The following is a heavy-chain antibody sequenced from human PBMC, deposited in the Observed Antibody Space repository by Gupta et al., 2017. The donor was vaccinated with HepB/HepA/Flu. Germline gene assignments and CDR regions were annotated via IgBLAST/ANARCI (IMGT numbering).Heavy chain of an antibody. CDR3: ASFGVWGSYRSRGGLDY. J-gene: IGHJ4*02. CDR1: GGSISSSNW. V-gene: IGHV4-4*02. CDR2: IYHSGST. D-gene: IGHD3-16*02. Sequence: QVQLQESGPGLVKPSGTLSLTCAVSGGSISSSNWWRRVRQPPGQGLEWIGEIYHSGSTNYNPSLKSRVTISVDKSKNQFSLKLSSVTAADTAVYYCASFGVWGSYRSRGGLDYWGQGTLVTVSS.